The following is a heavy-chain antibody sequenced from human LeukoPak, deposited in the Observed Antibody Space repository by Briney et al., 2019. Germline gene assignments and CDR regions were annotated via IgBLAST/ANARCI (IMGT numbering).Heavy chain of an antibody. CDR3: ATTRPGYYDFWSGYKTLDY. CDR1: GYTFIRYY. J-gene: IGHJ4*02. CDR2: INPSGGST. D-gene: IGHD3-3*01. Sequence: ASVKVSCKASGYTFIRYYMHWVRQAPGQGLEWMGLINPSGGSTSYAQKFQGRVTMTEDTSTDTAYMELSSLRSEDTAVYYCATTRPGYYDFWSGYKTLDYWGQGTLVTVSS. V-gene: IGHV1-46*01.